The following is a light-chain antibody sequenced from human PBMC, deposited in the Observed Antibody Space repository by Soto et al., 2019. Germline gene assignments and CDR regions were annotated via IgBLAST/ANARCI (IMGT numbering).Light chain of an antibody. CDR2: ADD. J-gene: IGLJ1*01. CDR1: SSNIGGNS. V-gene: IGLV1-51*02. CDR3: GSWDNSLSAYV. Sequence: QSVLTQPPSVSAAPGQKVTISCSGSSSNIGGNSVSWYQQLPGTAPKLLIYADDKRPSGIPDRFSGSKSGTSATLGVTGFQTGDEADYYCGSWDNSLSAYVFATGTKLTVL.